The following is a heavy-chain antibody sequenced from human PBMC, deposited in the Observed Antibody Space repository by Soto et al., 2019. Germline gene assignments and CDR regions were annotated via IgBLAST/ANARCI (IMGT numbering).Heavy chain of an antibody. J-gene: IGHJ6*02. CDR2: IFYSGST. V-gene: IGHV4-39*01. D-gene: IGHD2-15*01. CDR3: ARHLTYCSAGSCYTDFPYYGMDA. Sequence: CTVADGSISSRSYYRGRKNKPPGKGLEWIGSIFYSGSTYYNPSLKSRVTISVDTSKNQFSLKLSSVTAADTAVYYCARHLTYCSAGSCYTDFPYYGMDAWGQGTTVTVSS. CDR1: DGSISSRSYY.